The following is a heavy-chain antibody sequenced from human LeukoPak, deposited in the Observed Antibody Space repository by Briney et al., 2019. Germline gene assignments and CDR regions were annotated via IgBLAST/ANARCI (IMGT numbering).Heavy chain of an antibody. CDR1: GFTFDDYA. D-gene: IGHD6-19*01. CDR3: AKGPSYTSGWSAEYFQH. V-gene: IGHV3-9*01. Sequence: TGGSLRLSCAASGFTFDDYAMHWVRQAPGKGLEWVSGISWNSGSIAYADSVKGRFTISRDNAKNSLYLQMSSLRPEDTALYYCAKGPSYTSGWSAEYFQHWGQGTLVTVSS. J-gene: IGHJ1*01. CDR2: ISWNSGSI.